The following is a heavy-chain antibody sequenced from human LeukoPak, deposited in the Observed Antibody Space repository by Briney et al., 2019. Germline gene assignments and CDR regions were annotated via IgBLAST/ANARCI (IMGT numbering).Heavy chain of an antibody. D-gene: IGHD1-14*01. CDR3: AASMVSGGFDI. J-gene: IGHJ3*02. Sequence: GGSLRLSCAASGFTVGNVWMSWVRQAPGKGLEWVGRAKSKNSGGTSDYAAVVKGRSTISGDDSENTLYLQMNSLKTEDTGVYYCAASMVSGGFDIWGLGTMVTVSS. CDR2: AKSKNSGGTS. V-gene: IGHV3-15*05. CDR1: GFTVGNVW.